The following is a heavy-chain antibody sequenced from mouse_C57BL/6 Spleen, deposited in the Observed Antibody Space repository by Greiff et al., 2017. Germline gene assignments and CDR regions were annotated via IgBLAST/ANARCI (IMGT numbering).Heavy chain of an antibody. V-gene: IGHV1-55*01. CDR1: GYTFTSYW. Sequence: QVQLQQPGAELVKPGASVKMSCKASGYTFTSYWITWVKQRPGQGLEWIGDIYPGSGSTNYNEKFKSKATLTVDTSSSTAYMQLSSLTSEDSAVYYCARQPYYYGSSLDAMDYWGQGTSVTVSS. J-gene: IGHJ4*01. CDR3: ARQPYYYGSSLDAMDY. D-gene: IGHD1-1*01. CDR2: IYPGSGST.